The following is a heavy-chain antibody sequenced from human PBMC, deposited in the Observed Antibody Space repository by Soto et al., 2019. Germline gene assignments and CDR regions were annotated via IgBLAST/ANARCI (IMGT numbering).Heavy chain of an antibody. CDR3: ARGGADPYDILTGYVSNDY. Sequence: QVQLQESGPGLVKPSETLSLTCTVSGGSVSSGSYYWSWIRQPPGKGLEWIGYIYYSGSTNYNPSRTSRVTISVDTSKNQFYLKRSSVTAADTAVYYCARGGADPYDILTGYVSNDYWGQGTLVTVSS. V-gene: IGHV4-61*01. CDR1: GGSVSSGSYY. CDR2: IYYSGST. D-gene: IGHD3-9*01. J-gene: IGHJ4*02.